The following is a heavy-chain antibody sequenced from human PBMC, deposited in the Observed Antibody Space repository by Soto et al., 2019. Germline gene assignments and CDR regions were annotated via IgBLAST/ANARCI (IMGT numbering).Heavy chain of an antibody. Sequence: PSETLSLTCAVYGGSFSGYYWSWIRQPPGKGLEWIGEINHSGSTNYNPSLKSRVTISVDTSKNQFSLKLSSVTAADTAVYYCARPGYSSSESWFDPWGQGTLVTVS. CDR3: ARPGYSSSESWFDP. CDR1: GGSFSGYY. J-gene: IGHJ5*02. D-gene: IGHD6-13*01. V-gene: IGHV4-34*01. CDR2: INHSGST.